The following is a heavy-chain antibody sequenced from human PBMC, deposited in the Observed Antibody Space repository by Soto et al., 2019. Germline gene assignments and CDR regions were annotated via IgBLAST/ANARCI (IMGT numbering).Heavy chain of an antibody. D-gene: IGHD3-10*01. CDR2: ITPGGGIT. J-gene: IGHJ4*02. CDR1: GYTFTTYD. CDR3: AKVLSEPVPRYFDT. V-gene: IGHV1-46*01. Sequence: QVQLVQSGAEVKKPGASVRVSCKASGYTFTTYDIHWVRQAPGLGLEWMGIITPGGGITSYAQKFKGRITMTRDTSTSTVYMELSSLRSEDTAMYYCAKVLSEPVPRYFDTWGQGTLVTVSS.